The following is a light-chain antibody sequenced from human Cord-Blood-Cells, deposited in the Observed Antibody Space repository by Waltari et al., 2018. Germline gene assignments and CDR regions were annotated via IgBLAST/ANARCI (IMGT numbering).Light chain of an antibody. J-gene: IGKJ1*01. CDR1: QSVSRSY. CDR3: QQYGSSPWT. V-gene: IGKV3-20*01. CDR2: GAS. Sequence: ELVLTQSPGTLSLSPGERATLSCRASQSVSRSYLAWYQQKPGQAPRLLIYGASSRATDIPGRFSGSWSGTDFTLTISRLEPEEFALYYCQQYGSSPWTFGQGTKVEIK.